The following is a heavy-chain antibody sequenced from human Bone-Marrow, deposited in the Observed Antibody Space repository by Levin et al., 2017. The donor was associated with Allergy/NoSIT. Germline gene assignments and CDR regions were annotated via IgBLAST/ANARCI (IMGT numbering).Heavy chain of an antibody. CDR3: ARGTRIDYFDY. Sequence: GESLKISCAASGFSFRSYWMHWVRQAPGKGLVWVSRINSDESSTSYADSVKGRFTISRDNAKNTLYLQMNSLRGEDTAVYYCARGTRIDYFDYWGQGTLVTVSS. D-gene: IGHD2-15*01. CDR1: GFSFRSYW. J-gene: IGHJ4*02. CDR2: INSDESST. V-gene: IGHV3-74*01.